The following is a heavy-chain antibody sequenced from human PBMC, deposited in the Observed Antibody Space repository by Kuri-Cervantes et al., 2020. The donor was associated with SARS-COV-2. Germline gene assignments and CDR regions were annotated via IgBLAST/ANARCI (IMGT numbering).Heavy chain of an antibody. Sequence: ASVKVSCKASGYTFTSYGISWVRQAPGQGLEWMGWISAYNGNTNYAQKLQGRVTMTTDTSTSTAYMELSRLRSDDTAVYYCARDPTGYCSGGSCYLDSWFDPWGQGTLVTVSS. CDR1: GYTFTSYG. V-gene: IGHV1-18*01. CDR2: ISAYNGNT. J-gene: IGHJ5*02. CDR3: ARDPTGYCSGGSCYLDSWFDP. D-gene: IGHD2-15*01.